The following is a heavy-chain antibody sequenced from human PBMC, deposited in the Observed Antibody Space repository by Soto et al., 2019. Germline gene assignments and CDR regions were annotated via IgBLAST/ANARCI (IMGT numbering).Heavy chain of an antibody. CDR2: IKSKTDGGTT. CDR3: FTDVNYHDSSGYHYHDY. V-gene: IGHV3-15*01. Sequence: PGGSLRLSCAASGFTFSNAWMSWVRQAPGKGLEWVGRIKSKTDGGTTDYAAPVKGRFTISRDDSKNTVYLQMNSLKTEDTAVYHCFTDVNYHDSSGYHYHDYWGQGTQVTVSS. CDR1: GFTFSNAW. J-gene: IGHJ4*02. D-gene: IGHD3-22*01.